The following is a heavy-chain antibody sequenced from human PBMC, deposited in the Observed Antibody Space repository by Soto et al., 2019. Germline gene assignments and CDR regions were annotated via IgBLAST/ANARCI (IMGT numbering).Heavy chain of an antibody. V-gene: IGHV1-69*01. CDR2: IIPVSGTT. Sequence: VQLAQSGAEVQKPGSSLKVSCSISGGAITDYLISWLRQAPGQGLEWMGGIIPVSGTTYFAQKFQDRVTITADDSTKTAYMELSSLRSEDTAVYYCARGGLTTVTLDYWGQGTLVTVSS. J-gene: IGHJ4*02. D-gene: IGHD4-17*01. CDR1: GGAITDYL. CDR3: ARGGLTTVTLDY.